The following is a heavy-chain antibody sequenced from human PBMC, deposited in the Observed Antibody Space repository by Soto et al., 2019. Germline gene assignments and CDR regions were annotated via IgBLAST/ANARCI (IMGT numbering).Heavy chain of an antibody. Sequence: SETLSLTCAVSGGSISSGGYSWSWIRQPPGKGLEWIGYIYHSGSTYYNPSLKSRVTISVDRSKNQFSLKLSSVTAADTAVYYCARRNGDYVPYYFDYWGQGTLVTVSS. D-gene: IGHD4-17*01. CDR1: GGSISSGGYS. V-gene: IGHV4-30-2*01. J-gene: IGHJ4*02. CDR3: ARRNGDYVPYYFDY. CDR2: IYHSGST.